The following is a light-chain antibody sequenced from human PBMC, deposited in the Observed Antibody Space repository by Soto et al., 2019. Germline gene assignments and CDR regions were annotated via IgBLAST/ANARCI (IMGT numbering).Light chain of an antibody. CDR1: RSNIGAGYD. Sequence: HSVLTQSPSVSGAPGQRVTISCTGSRSNIGAGYDVHWYQQLPGTAPKLLIYGNSNRPSGVPDRFSGSKSGTSASLAITGLQAEDEADYYCQSYDSNLSVVFGGGTKLTVL. CDR3: QSYDSNLSVV. J-gene: IGLJ2*01. V-gene: IGLV1-40*01. CDR2: GNS.